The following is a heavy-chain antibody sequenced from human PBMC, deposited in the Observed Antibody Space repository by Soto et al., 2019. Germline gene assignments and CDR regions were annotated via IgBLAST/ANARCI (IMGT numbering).Heavy chain of an antibody. CDR1: GGSISRSTYY. CDR2: IYYSGIT. Sequence: LSETLSLTCTLSGGSISRSTYYWAWIRQPPGRGLECIGGIYYSGITYYRPPLKSRVTISVDTANNESSLKFISVIAADTAVYYCCTRVPGAIILRWFDTWGQGTLVTVSS. J-gene: IGHJ5*02. CDR3: CTRVPGAIILRWFDT. V-gene: IGHV4-39*01. D-gene: IGHD2-2*02.